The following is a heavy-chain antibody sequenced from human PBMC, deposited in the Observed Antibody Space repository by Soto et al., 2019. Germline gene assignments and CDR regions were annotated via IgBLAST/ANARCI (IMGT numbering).Heavy chain of an antibody. D-gene: IGHD6-19*01. CDR3: ARDGAVAGDSNFDY. CDR1: GYTFTSSA. Sequence: ASVKVSCKASGYTFTSSAIHWVRQAPGQGLEWMGWINAGNGNIKHSQKFQHRVTITRDTSASTAYMELSSLRLEDTAVYYCARDGAVAGDSNFDYWGRGTLVTVSS. CDR2: INAGNGNI. V-gene: IGHV1-3*01. J-gene: IGHJ4*02.